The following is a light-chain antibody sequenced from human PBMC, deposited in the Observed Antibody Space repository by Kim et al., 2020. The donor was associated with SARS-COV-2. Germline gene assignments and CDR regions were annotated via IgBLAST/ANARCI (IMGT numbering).Light chain of an antibody. CDR1: KGIKRW. CDR3: QQYETYSRT. V-gene: IGKV1-5*03. CDR2: KAT. J-gene: IGKJ2*01. Sequence: SASVGDRVTISGRGSKGIKRWWAWYQQKPGKAPRALIYKATTLESGVPSRFSGSGSGTEFILTIYRLQPDDFATYFCQQYETYSRTFGQGTKLEI.